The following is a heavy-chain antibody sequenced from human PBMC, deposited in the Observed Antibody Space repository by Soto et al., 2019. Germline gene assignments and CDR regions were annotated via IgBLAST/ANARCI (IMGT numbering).Heavy chain of an antibody. Sequence: SLRLSCAASGFTFSKYGMHWVRQAPGKGLEWVALIWNDGIRKVYVDSVKGRFTISRDNSKNTLDLQTNNLRDEDTAVYYCARDDDNDANALDYWGPGTLVTVSS. CDR3: ARDDDNDANALDY. J-gene: IGHJ4*02. CDR2: IWNDGIRK. CDR1: GFTFSKYG. V-gene: IGHV3-33*01.